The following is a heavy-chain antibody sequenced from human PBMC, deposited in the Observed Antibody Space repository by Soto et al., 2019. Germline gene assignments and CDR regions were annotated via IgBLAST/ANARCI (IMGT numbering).Heavy chain of an antibody. J-gene: IGHJ6*02. CDR1: GFTFSNAW. V-gene: IGHV3-15*01. Sequence: SLRLSCEASGFTFSNAWMNWVRQGPGTGLEWLGRIKSKVDGGTADYVAATKGRFSISRDDLKNMLYLQMNSLKPDDTAVYYCTTLSYLYYDGMDVWGQGTTVTVSS. CDR2: IKSKVDGGTA. D-gene: IGHD2-2*01. CDR3: TTLSYLYYDGMDV.